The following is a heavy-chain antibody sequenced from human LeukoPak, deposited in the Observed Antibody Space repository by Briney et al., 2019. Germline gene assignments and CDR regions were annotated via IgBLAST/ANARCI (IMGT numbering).Heavy chain of an antibody. J-gene: IGHJ4*02. CDR1: RFTFSSYW. Sequence: PGGSLRLSCAASRFTFSSYWMSWVRQGPGKGLEWVANIKQDGSEKYYVDSVKGRFTISRDNAKNSLYLQMNGLRADDTAVYYCARTARLLDYWGQGTLVTVSS. CDR3: ARTARLLDY. D-gene: IGHD2-21*02. V-gene: IGHV3-7*03. CDR2: IKQDGSEK.